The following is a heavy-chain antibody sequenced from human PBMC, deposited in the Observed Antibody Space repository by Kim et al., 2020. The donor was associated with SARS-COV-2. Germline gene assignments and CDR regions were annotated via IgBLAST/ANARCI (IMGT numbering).Heavy chain of an antibody. CDR3: ARLYSGSRDHWGY. V-gene: IGHV1-69*13. CDR2: IIPIFGTA. D-gene: IGHD1-26*01. J-gene: IGHJ4*02. Sequence: SVKVSCKASGGTFSSYAISWVRQAPGQGLEWMGGIIPIFGTANYAQKFQGRVTITADESTSTAYMELSSLRSEDTAVYYCARLYSGSRDHWGYWGQGTLVTVSS. CDR1: GGTFSSYA.